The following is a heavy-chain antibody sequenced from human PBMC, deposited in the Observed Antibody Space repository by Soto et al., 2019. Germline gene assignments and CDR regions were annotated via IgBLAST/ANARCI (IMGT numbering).Heavy chain of an antibody. CDR2: ISYDGSNK. CDR3: AKDQGPSGSYAGY. D-gene: IGHD1-26*01. CDR1: GFTFSSYG. J-gene: IGHJ4*02. V-gene: IGHV3-30*18. Sequence: PGGSLRLSCAASGFTFSSYGMHWVRQAPGKGLEWVAVISYDGSNKYYADSVKGRFTISRDNSKNTLYLQMNSLRAEDTAVYYCAKDQGPSGSYAGYWGQGTLVTVSS.